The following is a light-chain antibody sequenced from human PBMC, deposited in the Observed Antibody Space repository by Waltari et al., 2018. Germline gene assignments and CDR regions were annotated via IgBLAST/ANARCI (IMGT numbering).Light chain of an antibody. CDR1: NIGRKY. CDR3: QGWDSSTAV. Sequence: SYELTQPLSVSVSLGQMARITCGGNNIGRKYVSWYQQKPDQAPMLVIYEDSQRRSGIPERFAGSNAGNTATLTMDGAQARDDADYYCQGWDSSTAVFGGGTRLTVL. CDR2: EDS. J-gene: IGLJ2*01. V-gene: IGLV3-9*01.